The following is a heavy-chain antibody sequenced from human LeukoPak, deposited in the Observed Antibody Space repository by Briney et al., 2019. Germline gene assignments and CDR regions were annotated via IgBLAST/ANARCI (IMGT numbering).Heavy chain of an antibody. Sequence: GASVKVSCKASGYTFTGNYMHWVRQAPGQGLEWMGRINPNSGGTNYAQKFQGRVTMTRDTSISTAYMELSRLRSDDTAVYYCASQYYYDSSGYYYPYWGQGTLVTVSS. J-gene: IGHJ4*02. CDR1: GYTFTGNY. CDR3: ASQYYYDSSGYYYPY. CDR2: INPNSGGT. V-gene: IGHV1-2*06. D-gene: IGHD3-22*01.